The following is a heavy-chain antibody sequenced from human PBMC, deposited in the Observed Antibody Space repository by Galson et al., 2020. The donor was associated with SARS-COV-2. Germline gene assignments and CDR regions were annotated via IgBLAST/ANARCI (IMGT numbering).Heavy chain of an antibody. J-gene: IGHJ6*02. CDR2: IYKSGNT. CDR3: ARGNSPWVTIFGIVTGPCGMDV. Sequence: SETLSLTCTVSGGSISSGNYYWSWIRQPAGKGLEWIGRIYKSGNTNYNPSHWSQVTISVDTSKNQFSLKLRSVTAADTAVYYCARGNSPWVTIFGIVTGPCGMDVWGQGTAVTVSS. CDR1: GGSISSGNYY. D-gene: IGHD3-3*01. V-gene: IGHV4-61*02.